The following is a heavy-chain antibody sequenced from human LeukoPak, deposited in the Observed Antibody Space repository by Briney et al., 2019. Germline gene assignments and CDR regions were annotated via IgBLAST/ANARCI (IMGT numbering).Heavy chain of an antibody. CDR1: NGSISSHY. J-gene: IGHJ6*03. CDR2: IYYSGST. Sequence: PSETLSLTCTVSNGSISSHYWSWIRQPPGKGLEWIGYIYYSGSTNYNPSLKSRVTISVDTSKNQFSLKLSSVTAADTAVYYCAREYDSSGYYQNYYYYYMVVWGKGGTV. D-gene: IGHD3-22*01. V-gene: IGHV4-59*11. CDR3: AREYDSSGYYQNYYYYYMVV.